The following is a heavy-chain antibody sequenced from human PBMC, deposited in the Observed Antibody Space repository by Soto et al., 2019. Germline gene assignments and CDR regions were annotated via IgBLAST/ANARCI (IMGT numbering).Heavy chain of an antibody. Sequence: ASVKVSCKASGGTFSSYAISWVRQAPGQGLEWMGGIIPIFGTANYAQKFQGRVTITADESTSTAYMELSSLRSEDTAVYYCAREIPAAMRGWFDPWGQGTLVTVSS. CDR3: AREIPAAMRGWFDP. J-gene: IGHJ5*02. CDR2: IIPIFGTA. CDR1: GGTFSSYA. D-gene: IGHD2-2*01. V-gene: IGHV1-69*13.